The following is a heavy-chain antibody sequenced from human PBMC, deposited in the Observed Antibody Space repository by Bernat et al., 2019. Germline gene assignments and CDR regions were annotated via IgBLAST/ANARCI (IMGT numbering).Heavy chain of an antibody. Sequence: QVQLVQSGAEVKKPGASVKVSCKASGYTFTSYGISWVRQAPGQGLEWMGWISAYNGNTNYSQKLQGRVTMTTDTSTSTAYMELRSLRSDDTDVYYCARSSARPGDYDFWSGYLGYWGQGTLVTVSS. D-gene: IGHD3-3*01. CDR1: GYTFTSYG. CDR2: ISAYNGNT. CDR3: ARSSARPGDYDFWSGYLGY. J-gene: IGHJ4*02. V-gene: IGHV1-18*04.